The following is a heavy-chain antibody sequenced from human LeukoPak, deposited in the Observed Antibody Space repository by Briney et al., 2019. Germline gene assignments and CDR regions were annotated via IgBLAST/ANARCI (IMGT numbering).Heavy chain of an antibody. J-gene: IGHJ4*02. CDR2: ISGSGGST. D-gene: IGHD3-22*01. V-gene: IGHV3-23*01. CDR1: GFTFSSYA. Sequence: GGSLRLSCAASGFTFSSYAMSWVRQAPGKGLEWVSAISGSGGSTYYADSVKGRFTISRDNSKNTLYLQMNSLRAEDTAVYYCARAVDYDTSGYHYFDSWGQGTLVTVSS. CDR3: ARAVDYDTSGYHYFDS.